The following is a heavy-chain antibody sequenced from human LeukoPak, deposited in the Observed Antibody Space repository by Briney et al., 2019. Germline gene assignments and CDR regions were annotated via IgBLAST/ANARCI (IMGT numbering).Heavy chain of an antibody. CDR1: GGSINSYD. CDR3: AKADCSASTSYLRRSWFDP. J-gene: IGHJ5*02. Sequence: AETLNLSCTASGGSINSYDMNWVRQPPGKGLEWVWSISPKCGFIYYSNAVRGRFTISRDNADNSLKLQMTSLRAEDTAVYYSAKADCSASTSYLRRSWFDPWGQGTLVTVSS. CDR2: ISPKCGFI. V-gene: IGHV3-21*01. D-gene: IGHD3-9*01.